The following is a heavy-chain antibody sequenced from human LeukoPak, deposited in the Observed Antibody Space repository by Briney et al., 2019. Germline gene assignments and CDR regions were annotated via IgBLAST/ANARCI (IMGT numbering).Heavy chain of an antibody. J-gene: IGHJ4*02. Sequence: ASVKVSCKASGYTFTSYYMHWVRQAPGQGLEWMGIINPSGGSTSYAQKFQGRVTMTRDMSTSTVYMELSSLRSEDTAVYYCARDSSMLRGPLVIYYFDYWGQGTLVTVSS. V-gene: IGHV1-46*01. D-gene: IGHD3-10*01. CDR3: ARDSSMLRGPLVIYYFDY. CDR1: GYTFTSYY. CDR2: INPSGGST.